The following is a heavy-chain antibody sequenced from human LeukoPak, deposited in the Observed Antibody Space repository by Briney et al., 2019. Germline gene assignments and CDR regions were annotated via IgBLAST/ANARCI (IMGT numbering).Heavy chain of an antibody. CDR1: GFTFSNYD. J-gene: IGHJ4*02. CDR2: ISYDGTNK. V-gene: IGHV3-30*18. Sequence: PGGSLRLSCAASGFTFSNYDMHCVRQAPDKGLEWVAVISYDGTNKYYADSVKGRFTISRDNSKNTLHLQMNSLRAEDTAVYYCAKDDRGNEAPFDYWGQGTLVTVSS. CDR3: AKDDRGNEAPFDY.